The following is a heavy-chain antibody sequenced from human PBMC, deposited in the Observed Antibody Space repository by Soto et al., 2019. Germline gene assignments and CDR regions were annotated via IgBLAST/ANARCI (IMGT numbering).Heavy chain of an antibody. J-gene: IGHJ5*02. V-gene: IGHV4-39*01. Sequence: QLQLQESGPGLVKPSETLSLTCTVYGGSIRSSSFHWGWIRQPPVKGLEWIGSIYYSGSTYYSPSLKCRVTISFYTPKKQFSLKMSSVNAADTAVYEYARRERAAGTDWWFDTWGQGTLVAVSS. CDR3: ARRERAAGTDWWFDT. CDR1: GGSIRSSSFH. CDR2: IYYSGST. D-gene: IGHD6-13*01.